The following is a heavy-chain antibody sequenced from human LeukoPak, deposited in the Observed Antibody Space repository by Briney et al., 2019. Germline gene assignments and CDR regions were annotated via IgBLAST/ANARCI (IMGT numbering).Heavy chain of an antibody. Sequence: GGSLRLSCAGSGFTFSSFAMSWVRQAPGKGLEWVSTITSASATYYADSVKGRLTVSRDNSRITLYLQMNSLRVEDTAVYYCAKGLRVVVPQHWGQGTLVTVSS. CDR1: GFTFSSFA. CDR3: AKGLRVVVPQH. V-gene: IGHV3-23*01. D-gene: IGHD3-22*01. J-gene: IGHJ1*01. CDR2: ITSASAT.